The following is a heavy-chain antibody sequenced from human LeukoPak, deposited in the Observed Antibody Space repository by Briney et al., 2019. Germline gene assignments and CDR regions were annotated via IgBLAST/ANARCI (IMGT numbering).Heavy chain of an antibody. V-gene: IGHV4-59*01. J-gene: IGHJ6*02. Sequence: SETLSLTCNVSGGSISNEYWTWIRQPPGKGLEWIGYVYYSGSTIYNPSLKSRVTISVEASKNQFSLKLSSVTAADTAVYYCVRDRPNYYGSGGYHYYYYAMDVWGPGTTVIVSS. CDR1: GGSISNEY. D-gene: IGHD3-10*01. CDR3: VRDRPNYYGSGGYHYYYYAMDV. CDR2: VYYSGST.